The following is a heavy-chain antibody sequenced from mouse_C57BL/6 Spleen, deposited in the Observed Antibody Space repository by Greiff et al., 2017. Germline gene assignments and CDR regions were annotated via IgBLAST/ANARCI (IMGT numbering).Heavy chain of an antibody. CDR3: ARTYYYGSSPAWFAY. CDR1: GYTFTSYG. D-gene: IGHD1-1*01. Sequence: QVQLKQSGAELARPGASVKLSCKASGYTFTSYGISWVKQRTGQGLEWIGEIYPRSGNTYYNEKFKGKATLTADKSSSTAYMELRSLTSEDSAVYFCARTYYYGSSPAWFAYWGQGTLVTVSA. CDR2: IYPRSGNT. J-gene: IGHJ3*01. V-gene: IGHV1-81*01.